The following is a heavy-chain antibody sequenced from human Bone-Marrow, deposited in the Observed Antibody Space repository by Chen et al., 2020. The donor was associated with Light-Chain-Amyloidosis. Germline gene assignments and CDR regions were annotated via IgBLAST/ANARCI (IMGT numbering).Heavy chain of an antibody. D-gene: IGHD7-27*01. CDR1: GGSMSPHY. CDR2: IYYSGSA. J-gene: IGHJ4*01. Sequence: EGGKGRGKKGETLSLTCTVSGGSMSPHYWSWMRQSPGKDLEWIGYIYYSGSARYNPSVRGRVTMLVDTSKNQFSLKLTSVTAADTAVYYCAKEVNWGSEWSWGQGTLVTVSS. V-gene: IGHV4-59*11. CDR3: AKEVNWGSEWS.